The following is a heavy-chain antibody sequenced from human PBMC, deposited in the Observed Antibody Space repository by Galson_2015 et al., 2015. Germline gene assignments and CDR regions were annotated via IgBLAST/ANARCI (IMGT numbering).Heavy chain of an antibody. CDR3: AKLGYSYGPYYDY. CDR1: GFTFSSYG. CDR2: ISYDGSNK. Sequence: SLRLSCAASGFTFSSYGMHWVRQAPGKGLEWVAVISYDGSNKYYADSVKGRFTISRDNSKNTLHLQMNSLRAEDTAVYYCAKLGYSYGPYYDYWGQGTLVTVSS. V-gene: IGHV3-30*18. J-gene: IGHJ4*02. D-gene: IGHD5-18*01.